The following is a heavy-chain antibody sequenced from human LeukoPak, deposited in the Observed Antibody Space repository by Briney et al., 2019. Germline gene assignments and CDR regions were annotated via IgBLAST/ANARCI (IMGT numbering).Heavy chain of an antibody. D-gene: IGHD1-26*01. CDR1: GGSISSGGYY. CDR3: AGGTYYYFDY. Sequence: SETLTLTCTVSGGSISSGGYYWSWIRQHPGKGLEWIGYIYYSGSTYYNPSLKSRVTISVDTSKNQFSLKVSSVTAADTAIYYCAGGTYYYFDYWGQGTLVTVSS. J-gene: IGHJ4*02. CDR2: IYYSGST. V-gene: IGHV4-31*03.